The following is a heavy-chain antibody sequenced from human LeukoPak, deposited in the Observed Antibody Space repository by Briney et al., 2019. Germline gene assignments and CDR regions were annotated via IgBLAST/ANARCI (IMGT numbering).Heavy chain of an antibody. CDR2: IGGSGDTT. CDR3: ARDLGQYYDTSDNWFDP. CDR1: GFTLSCYS. V-gene: IGHV3-23*01. D-gene: IGHD3-22*01. J-gene: IGHJ5*02. Sequence: GGSLTLSCAASGFTLSCYSMSWVRPAPGKGLEWVSAIGGSGDTTYYADSVKGRFTISRASSKNTLYLQMNSLRAEDTTVYYCARDLGQYYDTSDNWFDPWGQGTLVTVSS.